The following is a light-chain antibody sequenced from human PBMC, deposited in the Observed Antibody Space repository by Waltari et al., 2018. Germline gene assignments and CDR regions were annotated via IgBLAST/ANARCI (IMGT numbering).Light chain of an antibody. CDR2: EAS. V-gene: IGLV2-23*01. J-gene: IGLJ3*02. CDR1: SRDVGPYNL. Sequence: QSALTQPASVPGSPGQSISLSCFGTSRDVGPYNLVSWYQHHPGKAPKLIVFEASKRPSGVSNRFSGSKAANTASLIISGLQADDEADYYCCSYAGSGSWVFGGGTKVTVI. CDR3: CSYAGSGSWV.